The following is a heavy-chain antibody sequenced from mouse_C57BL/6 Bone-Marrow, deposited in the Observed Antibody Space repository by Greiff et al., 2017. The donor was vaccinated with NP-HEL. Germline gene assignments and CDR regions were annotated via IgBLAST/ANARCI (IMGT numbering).Heavy chain of an antibody. CDR2: INPSSGYT. V-gene: IGHV1-4*01. J-gene: IGHJ2*01. CDR3: ARKDYGSSP. D-gene: IGHD1-1*01. CDR1: GYTFTSYT. Sequence: QVHVKQSGAELARPGASVKMSCKASGYTFTSYTMHWVKQRPGQGLEWIGYINPSSGYTKYNQKFKDKATLTADKSSSTAYMQLSSLTSEDSAVYYCARKDYGSSPWGQGTTLTVSS.